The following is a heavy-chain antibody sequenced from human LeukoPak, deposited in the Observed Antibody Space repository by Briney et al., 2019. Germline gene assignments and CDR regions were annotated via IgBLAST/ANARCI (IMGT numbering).Heavy chain of an antibody. CDR1: GFTFDDYA. D-gene: IGHD6-6*01. CDR2: INGDGTNN. V-gene: IGHV3-43*02. CDR3: AKFHSRSSVWGACDI. J-gene: IGHJ3*02. Sequence: GGSLRLSCAASGFTFDDYAMNWVRQAPGKGLEWVSLINGDGTNNYDEDSVKGRFTIFSDNSNNSLYLQMNSLRAEDTAFCYGAKFHSRSSVWGACDIWGEGTMVSVSS.